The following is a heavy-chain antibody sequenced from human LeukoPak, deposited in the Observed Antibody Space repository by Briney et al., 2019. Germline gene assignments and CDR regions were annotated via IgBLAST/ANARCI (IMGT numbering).Heavy chain of an antibody. Sequence: ASVKLPCKASRYTFTNYGISWVRQAPGQGLEWMGWISGYNDNTKYAQKLEGRVTMTTDTSMSTAYMELRSLRSDDTAVYYCARNYYDNSGYYYFDYWGQETLVTVSS. CDR3: ARNYYDNSGYYYFDY. J-gene: IGHJ4*02. D-gene: IGHD3-22*01. CDR2: ISGYNDNT. CDR1: RYTFTNYG. V-gene: IGHV1-18*01.